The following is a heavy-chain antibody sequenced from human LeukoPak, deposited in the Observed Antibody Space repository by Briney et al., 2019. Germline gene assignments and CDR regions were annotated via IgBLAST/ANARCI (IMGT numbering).Heavy chain of an antibody. CDR2: IYYSGST. D-gene: IGHD2-2*02. J-gene: IGHJ4*02. CDR3: AKSQELLYAVDY. Sequence: SETLSLTCTVSGGSISSYYWSWIRQPPGKGLEWIGYIYYSGSTNYNPSLKSRVTISVDTSKNQFSLKLSSVTAADTAVYYCAKSQELLYAVDYWGQGTLVTVSS. CDR1: GGSISSYY. V-gene: IGHV4-59*01.